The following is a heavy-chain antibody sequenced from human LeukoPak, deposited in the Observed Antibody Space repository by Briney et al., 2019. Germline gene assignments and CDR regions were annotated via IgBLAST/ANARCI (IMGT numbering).Heavy chain of an antibody. V-gene: IGHV4-30-4*01. Sequence: SETLSLTCTVSGGSISSGDYYWSWIRQPPGKGLEWIGYIYYSGSTYYNPSLKSRVTISVDTSKNQFSLKLSSVTAADTAVYYCARGWLGGADNWFDPWGQGTLVTVSS. CDR3: ARGWLGGADNWFDP. D-gene: IGHD3-10*01. CDR1: GGSISSGDYY. CDR2: IYYSGST. J-gene: IGHJ5*02.